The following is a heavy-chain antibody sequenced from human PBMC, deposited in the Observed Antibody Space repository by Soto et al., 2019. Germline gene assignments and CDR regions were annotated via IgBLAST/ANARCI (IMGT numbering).Heavy chain of an antibody. CDR3: ARLYNWNYDY. J-gene: IGHJ4*02. V-gene: IGHV4-39*01. Sequence: SETLSLTCTVSGGSISSSSYYWGWIRQPPGKGLEWIGSIYYSGSTYYNPSLKSRVTISVDTSKNQFSLKLSSVTAADTAVYYCARLYNWNYDYWGQGTLVTVSS. CDR1: GGSISSSSYY. CDR2: IYYSGST. D-gene: IGHD1-7*01.